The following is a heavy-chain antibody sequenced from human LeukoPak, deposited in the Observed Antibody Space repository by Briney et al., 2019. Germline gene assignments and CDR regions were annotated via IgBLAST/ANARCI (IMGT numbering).Heavy chain of an antibody. CDR3: AKDFGATVTLGAFDY. Sequence: GGSLRLSCAASGFTFSTYAMSWVRQAPGKGLEWVPTITDSGTNTYYVDSVKGRFTISRDISKNTLYLQMNTVRAEDTAVYYCAKDFGATVTLGAFDYWGQGTLVTVSS. CDR2: ITDSGTNT. D-gene: IGHD4-17*01. J-gene: IGHJ4*02. CDR1: GFTFSTYA. V-gene: IGHV3-23*01.